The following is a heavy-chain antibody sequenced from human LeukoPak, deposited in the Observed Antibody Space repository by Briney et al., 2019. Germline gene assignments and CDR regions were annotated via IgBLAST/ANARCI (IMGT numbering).Heavy chain of an antibody. D-gene: IGHD3-22*01. J-gene: IGHJ4*02. Sequence: GGSLRLSCAASGFTVSSNYMSWVRQAPGKGLEWVSVIYSGGSTYYADSVKGRFTISRDNSKNTLYLQMNSLRAEDTAFYYCARDASGYYYTSGLIDYWGQGTLVTVSS. V-gene: IGHV3-66*01. CDR2: IYSGGST. CDR1: GFTVSSNY. CDR3: ARDASGYYYTSGLIDY.